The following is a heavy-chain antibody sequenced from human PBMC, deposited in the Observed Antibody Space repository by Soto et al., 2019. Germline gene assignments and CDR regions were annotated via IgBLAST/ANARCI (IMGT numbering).Heavy chain of an antibody. CDR1: GVTFSSHW. J-gene: IGHJ6*03. CDR3: TRRGVPAATVYYMDV. Sequence: HPGGSLRLSCAASGVTFSSHWMHWVRQAPGKGLEWVSHISGNGSSTTYADSVKGRFTISRDNAKNTLYLQMNSLRAEDTAVYYCTRRGVPAATVYYMDVWGKGTTVTVSS. CDR2: ISGNGSST. D-gene: IGHD2-2*01. V-gene: IGHV3-74*01.